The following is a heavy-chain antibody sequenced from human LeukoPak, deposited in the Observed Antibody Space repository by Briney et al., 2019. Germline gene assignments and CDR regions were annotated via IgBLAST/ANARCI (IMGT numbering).Heavy chain of an antibody. D-gene: IGHD6-25*01. CDR1: GYTLTGYC. J-gene: IGHJ5*02. CDR3: ARDLAYSSVNWFDP. CDR2: INPNSGGT. V-gene: IGHV1-2*02. Sequence: GASVKVSCKASGYTLTGYCMHWVRQAPGQGLEWMGWINPNSGGTNYAQKFQGRVTMTRDTSISTAYMELSRLRSDDTAVYYCARDLAYSSVNWFDPWGQGTLVTVSS.